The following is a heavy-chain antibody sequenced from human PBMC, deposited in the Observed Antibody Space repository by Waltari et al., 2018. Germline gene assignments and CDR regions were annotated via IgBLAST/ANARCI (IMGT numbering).Heavy chain of an antibody. J-gene: IGHJ3*02. V-gene: IGHV1-2*02. CDR2: IDPNCGAT. CDR3: ARDGSLDI. CDR1: GYSFIDYY. Sequence: QAPLVQSGAEVKKPGASVKVSCKDSGYSFIDYYMHWPRQAPGQGLEWMGWIDPNCGATKYTQRFQGRVSMTRDTSISTVYMELSRLRSDDTAVFYCARDGSLDIWGQGTTVIVSS.